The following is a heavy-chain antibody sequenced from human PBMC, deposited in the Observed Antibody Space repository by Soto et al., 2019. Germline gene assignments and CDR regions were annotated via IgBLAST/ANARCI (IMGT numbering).Heavy chain of an antibody. CDR2: MNPNSGNT. Sequence: GASVKVSCKASGYTFTSYDINWVRQATGQGLEWMGWMNPNSGNTGYAQKFQGRVTMTRNTSISTAYMELSSLRSEDTAVYYCAGGRMVRGVITFDYWGQGTLVTVSS. CDR3: AGGRMVRGVITFDY. CDR1: GYTFTSYD. J-gene: IGHJ4*02. D-gene: IGHD3-10*01. V-gene: IGHV1-8*01.